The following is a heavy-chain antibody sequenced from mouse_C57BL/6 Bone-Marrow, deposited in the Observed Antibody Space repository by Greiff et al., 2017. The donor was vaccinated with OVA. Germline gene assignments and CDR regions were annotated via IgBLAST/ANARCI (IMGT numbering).Heavy chain of an antibody. CDR1: GYTFTSYW. J-gene: IGHJ3*01. CDR2: IDPSDSYT. CDR3: AREGY. V-gene: IGHV1-69*01. Sequence: QVQLQQSGPELVMPGASVKLSCKASGYTFTSYWMHWVKQRPGQGLEWIGEIDPSDSYTNYNQKFKGKSTLTVDKSSSTAYMQLSSLTSEDSAVYYCAREGYWGKGTLVTVSA.